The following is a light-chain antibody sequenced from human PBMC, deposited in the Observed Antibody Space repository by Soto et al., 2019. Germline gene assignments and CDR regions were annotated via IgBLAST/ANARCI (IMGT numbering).Light chain of an antibody. CDR1: GSDIGAYNF. Sequence: QSALAQPPSASGSPGQSVTISCTGSGSDIGAYNFVSWYQQHPGKAPKLMIFGVTERPSGVPDRFSGSKSGNTASLTVSGLQADDEAVYYCYSYAGSYTLFGGGTKLTVL. CDR3: YSYAGSYTL. J-gene: IGLJ2*01. V-gene: IGLV2-8*01. CDR2: GVT.